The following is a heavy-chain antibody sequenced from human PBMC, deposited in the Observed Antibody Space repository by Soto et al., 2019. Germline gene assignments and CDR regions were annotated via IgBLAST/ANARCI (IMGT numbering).Heavy chain of an antibody. D-gene: IGHD3-3*01. J-gene: IGHJ6*02. CDR2: ISWNSGSI. CDR1: GFTFDDYA. Sequence: GGSLRLSCAASGFTFDDYAMHWVRQSPGKGLEWVSGISWNSGSIGYADSVKGRFTISRDNAKNSLYLQMNSLRAEDTALYYCAKARFLGDYYYGMDVWGQGTTVTVSS. V-gene: IGHV3-9*01. CDR3: AKARFLGDYYYGMDV.